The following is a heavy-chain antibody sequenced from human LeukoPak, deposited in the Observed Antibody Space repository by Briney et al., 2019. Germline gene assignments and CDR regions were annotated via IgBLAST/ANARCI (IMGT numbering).Heavy chain of an antibody. V-gene: IGHV1-2*02. CDR1: GYTFTGYY. CDR2: INPNSGGT. J-gene: IGHJ4*02. Sequence: GASVKVSCKASGYTFTGYYMHWVRQAPGQGLEWMGWINPNSGGTNYAQKFQGRVTMTRDTSISTAYMELSRLRSDDTAVYYCARDLTPLLNVVVVAATPTSISYWGQGTLVTVSS. CDR3: ARDLTPLLNVVVVAATPTSISY. D-gene: IGHD2-15*01.